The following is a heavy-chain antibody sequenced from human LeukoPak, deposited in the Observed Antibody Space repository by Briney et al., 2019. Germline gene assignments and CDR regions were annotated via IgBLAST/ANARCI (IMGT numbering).Heavy chain of an antibody. CDR1: GFPFRSSW. V-gene: IGHV3-74*01. CDR2: LNADGISA. CDR3: ARDFTIFDAFDI. Sequence: GGSLRLSCAASGFPFRSSWMHWVRQAPGRGLVWVSRLNADGISASYANSVKGRFTISRDNVKNTLYLQMNSLRAEDTAVYYCARDFTIFDAFDIWGQGTMVTVSS. J-gene: IGHJ3*02. D-gene: IGHD3-3*01.